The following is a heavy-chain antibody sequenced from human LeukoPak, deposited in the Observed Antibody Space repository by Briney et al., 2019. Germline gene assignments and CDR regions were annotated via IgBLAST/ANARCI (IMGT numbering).Heavy chain of an antibody. CDR3: ARDYGSGSYFHHFDY. CDR2: ISAYNGNT. Sequence: GASVKVSCKASGYTFTSYGISWVRQAPGQGLEWMGWISAYNGNTNYAQKHQGRVTMTTDTSTSTAYMELRSLRSDDTAVYYCARDYGSGSYFHHFDYWGQGTLVTVSS. J-gene: IGHJ4*02. CDR1: GYTFTSYG. D-gene: IGHD3-10*01. V-gene: IGHV1-18*04.